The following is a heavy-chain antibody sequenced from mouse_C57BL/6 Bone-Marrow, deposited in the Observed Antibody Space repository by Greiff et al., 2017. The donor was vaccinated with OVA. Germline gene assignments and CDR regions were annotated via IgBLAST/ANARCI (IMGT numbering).Heavy chain of an antibody. Sequence: EVMLVESGGGLVKPGGSLKLSCAASGFTFSSYTMSWVRQTPEKRLEWVATISGGGGNTSYPDSVKGRFTFSRDNAKNTLYLQMSSLRSEDTAVYYCARPGTGDYDYFDYGGRGNTLTVSS. D-gene: IGHD2-4*01. CDR1: GFTFSSYT. CDR3: ARPGTGDYDYFDY. J-gene: IGHJ2*01. CDR2: ISGGGGNT. V-gene: IGHV5-9*01.